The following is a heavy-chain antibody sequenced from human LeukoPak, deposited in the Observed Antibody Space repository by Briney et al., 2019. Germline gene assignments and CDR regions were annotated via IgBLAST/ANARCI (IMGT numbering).Heavy chain of an antibody. CDR2: IQEGGSNR. J-gene: IGHJ3*02. CDR1: GFTLSYYC. CDR3: AREARGTRAAFDI. V-gene: IGHV3-7*01. D-gene: IGHD1-1*01. Sequence: GGSLRLSCAASGFTLSYYCMSWVRQAPGKGLEWVANIQEGGSNRYYVGSVKGRFTISRDNAKNSVYLQMNSRRAEDTAVYYCAREARGTRAAFDIWGQGTMVTVS.